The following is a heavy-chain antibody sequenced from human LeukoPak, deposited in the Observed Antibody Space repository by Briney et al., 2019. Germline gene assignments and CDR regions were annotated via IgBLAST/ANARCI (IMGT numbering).Heavy chain of an antibody. CDR1: GYSISSGFY. V-gene: IGHV4-38-2*02. Sequence: SETLSLTCAVSGYSISSGFYWGWLRPPPGKGLEWIGSIYHSGSTYYNPSLESRVTISVDTSKNQFSLRLNSVTAADTAVYYCARDDRSSGSYYRALDYWGQGTLVTVSS. J-gene: IGHJ4*02. CDR3: ARDDRSSGSYYRALDY. CDR2: IYHSGST. D-gene: IGHD3-10*01.